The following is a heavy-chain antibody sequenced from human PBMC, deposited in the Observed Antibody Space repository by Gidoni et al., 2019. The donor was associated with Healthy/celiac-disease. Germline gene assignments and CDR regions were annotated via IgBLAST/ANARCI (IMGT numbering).Heavy chain of an antibody. CDR1: GFSLSNARMG. J-gene: IGHJ4*02. CDR3: ARIRDGGFEGYYGSGSYFGYFDY. CDR2: IFSNDEK. V-gene: IGHV2-26*01. D-gene: IGHD3-10*01. Sequence: QVTLKESGPVLVKPTETLTLTCTVSGFSLSNARMGVSWIRQPPGKALEWLAHIFSNDEKSYSTSLKSRLTISKDTSKSQVVLTMTNMDPVDTATYYCARIRDGGFEGYYGSGSYFGYFDYWGQGTLVTVSS.